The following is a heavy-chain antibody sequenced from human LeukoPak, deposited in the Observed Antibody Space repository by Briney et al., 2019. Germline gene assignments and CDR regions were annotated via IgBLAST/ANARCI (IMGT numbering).Heavy chain of an antibody. Sequence: SETLSLTCTVSGGSISSGDYYWSWIRQPPGKGLEWIGYIYYSGSTYYNPSLKSRVTISVDTSKNQFPLKLSSVTAADTAVYYCARVCTNGVCYPSVDYWGQGTLVTVSS. CDR3: ARVCTNGVCYPSVDY. CDR2: IYYSGST. D-gene: IGHD2-8*01. CDR1: GGSISSGDYY. J-gene: IGHJ4*02. V-gene: IGHV4-30-4*08.